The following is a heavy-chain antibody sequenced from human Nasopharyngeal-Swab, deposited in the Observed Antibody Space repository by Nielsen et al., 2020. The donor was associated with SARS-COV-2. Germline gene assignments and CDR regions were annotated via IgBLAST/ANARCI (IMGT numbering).Heavy chain of an antibody. J-gene: IGHJ3*02. CDR3: ARGQWLGGDAFDI. Sequence: GESLKISCAASGFTFSSYWMHWVRQAPGKGLVWVSRINSDGSSTSYADSVKGRFTISRDNSKNTLYLQMNSLRAEDTAVYYCARGQWLGGDAFDIWGQGTMVTVSS. CDR1: GFTFSSYW. V-gene: IGHV3-74*01. D-gene: IGHD6-19*01. CDR2: INSDGSST.